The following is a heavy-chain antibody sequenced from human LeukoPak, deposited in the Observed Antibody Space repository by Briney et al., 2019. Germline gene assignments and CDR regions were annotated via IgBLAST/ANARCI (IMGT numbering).Heavy chain of an antibody. J-gene: IGHJ4*02. V-gene: IGHV1-18*01. CDR3: ARDRFSITLTYGSAWYGLDY. Sequence: ASVKVSCKASGYTFTSYGISWVRQAPGQGLEWMGWISAYNGNTNYAQKLQGRVTMTTDTSTSTAYMELRSLRSDDTAMYYCARDRFSITLTYGSAWYGLDYWGQGTLVTVSS. CDR2: ISAYNGNT. D-gene: IGHD6-19*01. CDR1: GYTFTSYG.